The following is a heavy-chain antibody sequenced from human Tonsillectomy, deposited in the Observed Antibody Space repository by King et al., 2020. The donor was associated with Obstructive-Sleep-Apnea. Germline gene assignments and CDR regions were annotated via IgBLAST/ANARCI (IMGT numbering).Heavy chain of an antibody. J-gene: IGHJ4*02. CDR2: IKQDGSEK. Sequence: VQLVESGGGLVQPGGSLRLSCAASGFTFSSYWMNWVRQAPGKGLEWVANIKQDGSEKYYVDSVKGRITISRDNAKNSLFLQMNSLRAEDTAVYYCARGGAVAGRRTDYWGQGTLVTVSS. CDR1: GFTFSSYW. CDR3: ARGGAVAGRRTDY. D-gene: IGHD6-19*01. V-gene: IGHV3-7*03.